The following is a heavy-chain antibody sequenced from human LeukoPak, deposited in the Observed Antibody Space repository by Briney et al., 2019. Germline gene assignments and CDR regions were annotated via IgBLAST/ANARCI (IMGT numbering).Heavy chain of an antibody. D-gene: IGHD5-24*01. CDR1: GGSFSGYC. J-gene: IGHJ5*02. V-gene: IGHV4-34*01. CDR2: INHSGST. CDR3: ARGQTVAGGMATILRHTGPVYNWVDP. Sequence: SETLSLTCAVYGGSFSGYCWSWIRQPPGKGLEWIGEINHSGSTNYNPSLKSRVTISVDTSKNQFSLKLSSVTAADTAVYYCARGQTVAGGMATILRHTGPVYNWVDPWGQGTLVTVSS.